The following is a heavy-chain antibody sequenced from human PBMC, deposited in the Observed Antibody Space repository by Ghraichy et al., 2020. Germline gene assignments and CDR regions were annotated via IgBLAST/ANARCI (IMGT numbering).Heavy chain of an antibody. D-gene: IGHD1-26*01. J-gene: IGHJ4*02. V-gene: IGHV2-70*17. Sequence: SGPTLVKPTQTLTLTCTFSGFSLSTSGMCVSWIRQPPGKALEWLTRIDWDDDKFYSTSLKTRLTISKDTSKNQVVLTMTNMDPVDTATYYCARIGNYSGSYWDSEYYFDYWGQGTLVTVSS. CDR3: ARIGNYSGSYWDSEYYFDY. CDR2: IDWDDDK. CDR1: GFSLSTSGMC.